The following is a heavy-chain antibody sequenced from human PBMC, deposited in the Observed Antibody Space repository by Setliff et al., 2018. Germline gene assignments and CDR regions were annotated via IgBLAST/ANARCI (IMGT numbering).Heavy chain of an antibody. CDR2: INHSGST. V-gene: IGHV4-34*01. CDR3: ARMTGFQYIDV. D-gene: IGHD3-3*01. Sequence: SETLSLTCAAYGGTFSDYYWTWIRQPPGKGLEWIGEINHSGSTNYNPSLKSRVTISVDTSKNQFSLKLSSVTAADTAVYYCARMTGFQYIDVWGKGTTVTVSS. J-gene: IGHJ6*03. CDR1: GGTFSDYY.